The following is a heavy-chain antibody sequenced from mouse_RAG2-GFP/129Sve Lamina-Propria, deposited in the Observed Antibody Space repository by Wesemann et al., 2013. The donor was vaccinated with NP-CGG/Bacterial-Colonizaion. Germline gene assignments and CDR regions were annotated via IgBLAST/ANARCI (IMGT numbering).Heavy chain of an antibody. J-gene: IGHJ2*01. CDR3: ASYYYGSSWSFDY. CDR2: ISYDGSN. D-gene: IGHD1-1*01. CDR1: GYSITSGYY. Sequence: DVQLQESGPGLVKPSQSLSLTCSVTGYSITSGYYWNWIRQFPGNKLEWMGYISYDGSNNYNPSLKNRISITRDTSKNQFFLKLNSVTEDTATYYCASYYYGSSWSFDYWGQGTTLTVSS. V-gene: IGHV3-6*01.